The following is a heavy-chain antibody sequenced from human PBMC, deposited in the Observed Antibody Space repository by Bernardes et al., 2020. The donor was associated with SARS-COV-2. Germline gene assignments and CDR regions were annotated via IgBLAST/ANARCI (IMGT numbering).Heavy chain of an antibody. D-gene: IGHD3-3*01. CDR3: ATERQSLTVFGVGHDAFDF. J-gene: IGHJ3*01. CDR2: VSWDGSTT. Sequence: GSLRLSCAASGFTFEDYTMHSVRQVPGKGLEWVSLVSWDGSTTNYADSVKGRFIISRDSSRNTVHLQMDSLRKEDTALYYCATERQSLTVFGVGHDAFDFWGQGTMVTVSS. CDR1: GFTFEDYT. V-gene: IGHV3-43*01.